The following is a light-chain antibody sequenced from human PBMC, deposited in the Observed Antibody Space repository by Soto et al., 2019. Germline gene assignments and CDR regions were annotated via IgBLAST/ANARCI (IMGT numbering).Light chain of an antibody. CDR1: SSDVGGYNY. J-gene: IGLJ1*01. Sequence: QSALTQPASVSGSPGQSITISCTGTSSDVGGYNYVSWYQQHPDKAPKLMIYVVSNRPSGVSNRCSGYKSGNTASLTISGLQAEDEADYNCSSYTISDTPYVFGTGTKRTVL. CDR2: VVS. CDR3: SSYTISDTPYV. V-gene: IGLV2-14*01.